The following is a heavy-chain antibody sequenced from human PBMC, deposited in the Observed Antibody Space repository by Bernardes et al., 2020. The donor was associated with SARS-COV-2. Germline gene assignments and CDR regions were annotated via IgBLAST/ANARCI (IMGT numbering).Heavy chain of an antibody. CDR1: GFTFSSYA. J-gene: IGHJ4*02. D-gene: IGHD3-3*01. V-gene: IGHV3-23*01. CDR3: AKSMLLYYDFWSGYSHRGYYFDY. Sequence: GGSLRLSCAASGFTFSSYAMNWVRQAPGKGLEWVSGLSGGGDTTYYAESVRGRFTISRDNSKNTLYLQMNSLRAEDTAAYYCAKSMLLYYDFWSGYSHRGYYFDYWGQGTLVTVSS. CDR2: LSGGGDTT.